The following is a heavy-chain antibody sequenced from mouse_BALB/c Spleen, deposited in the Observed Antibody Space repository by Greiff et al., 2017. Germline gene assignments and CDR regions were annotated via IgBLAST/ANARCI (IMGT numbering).Heavy chain of an antibody. J-gene: IGHJ2*01. D-gene: IGHD1-2*01. V-gene: IGHV5-6-5*01. Sequence: EVKLMESGGGLVKPGGSLKLSCAASGFTFSSYAMSWVRQTPEKRLEWVASISSGGSTYYPDSVKGRFTISRDNARNILYLQMSSLRSEDTAMYYCARGRGTTAFDYWGQGTTLTVSS. CDR2: ISSGGST. CDR3: ARGRGTTAFDY. CDR1: GFTFSSYA.